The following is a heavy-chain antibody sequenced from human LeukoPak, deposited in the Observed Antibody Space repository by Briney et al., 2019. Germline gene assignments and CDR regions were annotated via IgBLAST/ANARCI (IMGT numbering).Heavy chain of an antibody. D-gene: IGHD2-2*01. CDR2: ISAYNGNT. CDR3: ARECTQVYCSSTSCYGYFAY. J-gene: IGHJ4*02. V-gene: IGHV1-18*01. Sequence: ASVKVSCKASGYTFTSYGISWVRQAPGQGLEWMGWISAYNGNTNYAQKLQGRVTMTTDTSTSTAYMELRSLRSDDTAVYYCARECTQVYCSSTSCYGYFAYWAQGTLVTVPS. CDR1: GYTFTSYG.